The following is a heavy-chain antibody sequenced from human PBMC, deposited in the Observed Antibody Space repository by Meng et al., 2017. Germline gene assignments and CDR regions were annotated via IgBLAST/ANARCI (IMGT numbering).Heavy chain of an antibody. J-gene: IGHJ4*02. CDR1: GFIVSSNY. CDR3: ARFMTSVNVLDY. Sequence: GESLKNSCAASGFIVSSNYMTWVRQAPGKGLEWVSVIYSADSTYYADSVKGRFTISSDNSKNTLYLQMNSLRAEDTAVYYCARFMTSVNVLDYWGQGTLVTVSS. D-gene: IGHD4-17*01. V-gene: IGHV3-53*01. CDR2: IYSADST.